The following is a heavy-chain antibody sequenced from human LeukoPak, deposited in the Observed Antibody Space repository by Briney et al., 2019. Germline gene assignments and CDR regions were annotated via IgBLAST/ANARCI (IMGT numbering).Heavy chain of an antibody. CDR1: GGSISSGGYY. J-gene: IGHJ5*02. D-gene: IGHD5-24*01. CDR3: ARDWAGRYNYWFDP. V-gene: IGHV4-61*02. CDR2: IYTSGTT. Sequence: PSQTLSLTCTVSGGSISSGGYYWSWIRQPAGKGLEWIGRIYTSGTTNYNPSLKSRVTISVDTSKNQFSLKLSSVTAADTAVYYCARDWAGRYNYWFDPWGQGTLVTVSS.